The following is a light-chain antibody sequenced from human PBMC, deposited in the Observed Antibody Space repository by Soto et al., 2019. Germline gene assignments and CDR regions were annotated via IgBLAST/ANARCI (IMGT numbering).Light chain of an antibody. CDR1: SSNIGSSD. V-gene: IGLV1-47*01. CDR2: ENN. J-gene: IGLJ2*01. CDR3: ATWDDSLSGPV. Sequence: QSVLTQPPSVSGTPGQRVSISCSGSSSNIGSSDVYWYQQLPGTAHKLFIYENNRRPSGVPDRFSGSKSGTSASLAISGLRSEDEADYYCATWDDSLSGPVFGGGTKLTVL.